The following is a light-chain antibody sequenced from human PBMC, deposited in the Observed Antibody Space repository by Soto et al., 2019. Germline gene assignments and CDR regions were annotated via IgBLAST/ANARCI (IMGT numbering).Light chain of an antibody. Sequence: SYELTQVASLSVSPGQTARITWSGDVRGENYADWYQQKPGQGPELVIYEESELYSVIPERFSGPTSVNTTTLTISRVLTEDETDYYCLSGDEDNAFGTGTKVTVL. CDR3: LSGDEDNA. CDR1: VRGENY. J-gene: IGLJ1*01. V-gene: IGLV3-22*01. CDR2: EES.